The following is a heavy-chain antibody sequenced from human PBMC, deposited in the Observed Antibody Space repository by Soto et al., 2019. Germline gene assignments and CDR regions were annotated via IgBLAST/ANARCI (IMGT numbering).Heavy chain of an antibody. J-gene: IGHJ4*02. Sequence: ASVKVSCKASGYNFINYGITWVRQAPGQGLEWMGWIRVHNGNTNYAQNLQGRVTMTTDTSTSTAYMELRSLRSDDTAVYYCVRDLDGSGSYYTGYWGPGTLVTVSS. CDR2: IRVHNGNT. CDR1: GYNFINYG. V-gene: IGHV1-18*01. D-gene: IGHD3-10*01. CDR3: VRDLDGSGSYYTGY.